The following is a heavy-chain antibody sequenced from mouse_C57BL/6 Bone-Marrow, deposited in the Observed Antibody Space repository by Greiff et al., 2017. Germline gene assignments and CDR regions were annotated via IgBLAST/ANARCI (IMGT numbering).Heavy chain of an antibody. CDR1: GFNIKDDY. CDR2: IDPENGDT. CDR3: TTRAYYSNYGYAMGY. D-gene: IGHD2-5*01. Sequence: DVKLQESGAELVRPGASVKLSCTASGFNIKDDYMHWVKQRPEQGLEWIGWIDPENGDTEYASKFQGKATITADTSSNTAYLQLSSRKSEDTAVYYCTTRAYYSNYGYAMGYWGQGTSVTVSS. V-gene: IGHV14-4*01. J-gene: IGHJ4*01.